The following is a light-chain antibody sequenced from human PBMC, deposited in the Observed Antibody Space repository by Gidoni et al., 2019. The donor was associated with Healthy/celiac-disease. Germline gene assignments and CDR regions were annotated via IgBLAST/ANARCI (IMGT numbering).Light chain of an antibody. V-gene: IGKV1-5*01. CDR1: QSISSW. CDR3: QQYNSYST. J-gene: IGKJ4*01. CDR2: DAP. Sequence: DIQMTQSPSTLSASVGDRVTITCRASQSISSWLAWYQQKPGKAPKLLIYDAPSLESGVPSRFSGSGSGTEFTLTISSLQPDDFATYYCQQYNSYSTFXGXTKVEIK.